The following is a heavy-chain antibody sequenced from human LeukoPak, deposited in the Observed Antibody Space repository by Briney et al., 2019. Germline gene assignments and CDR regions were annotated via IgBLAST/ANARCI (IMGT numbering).Heavy chain of an antibody. Sequence: SETLSLTCAVSGYSLSSGYYWGWIRQPPGKGLEWIGSIYHSGSTYYNPSLKSRVTISVDTSKNQFSLKLSSVTAADTAVYYCARSLGDYYYYYYMDVWGKGTTVTVSS. V-gene: IGHV4-38-2*01. CDR3: ARSLGDYYYYYYMDV. J-gene: IGHJ6*03. CDR1: GYSLSSGYY. CDR2: IYHSGST. D-gene: IGHD2-21*02.